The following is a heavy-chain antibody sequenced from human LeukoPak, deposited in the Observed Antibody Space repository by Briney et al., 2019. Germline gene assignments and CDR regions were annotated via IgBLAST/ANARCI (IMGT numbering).Heavy chain of an antibody. J-gene: IGHJ4*02. V-gene: IGHV1-2*06. CDR1: GYTLTGYY. CDR2: INPNSGGT. Sequence: ASVKVSCKASGYTLTGYYMHWVRQAPGQGLEWMGRINPNSGGTNYAQKFQGRVTMTRDTSISTAYMELSRLRSDDTAVYYCARLFRNWDYDSSVYPDYGGKEPLVTVSS. CDR3: ARLFRNWDYDSSVYPDY. D-gene: IGHD3-22*01.